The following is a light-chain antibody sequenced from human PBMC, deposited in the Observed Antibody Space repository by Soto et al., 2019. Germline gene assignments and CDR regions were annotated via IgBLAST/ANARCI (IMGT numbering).Light chain of an antibody. CDR1: SSDVDTYKY. V-gene: IGLV2-14*01. CDR2: EVS. CDR3: CSYAGSTTRVL. J-gene: IGLJ2*01. Sequence: QSALTQPASVSGSPGQSSIISCTGTSSDVDTYKYVSWYQQHPGKAPKLMIYEVSQRPSGVSDRFSGSKSGNTASLTISGLQAEDEADYYCCSYAGSTTRVLFGGGTKLTVL.